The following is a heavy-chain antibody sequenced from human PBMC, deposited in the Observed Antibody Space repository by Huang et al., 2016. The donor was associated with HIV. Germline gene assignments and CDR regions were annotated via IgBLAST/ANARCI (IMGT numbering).Heavy chain of an antibody. CDR2: VYFLGNT. D-gene: IGHD2-2*03. J-gene: IGHJ6*02. CDR3: AREVRSVDTDRPDGYYYRGLDV. V-gene: IGHV4-39*02. Sequence: QLRESGPGLVTPSEILSLTCSASGTSMTSSFFYWGWFRQPPGRGVEWLGSVYFLGNTYSNPSLKSQVTISIDTANKQYSMRLTSVTAADTAVYFCAREVRSVDTDRPDGYYYRGLDVWGQGTTVIVSS. CDR1: GTSMTSSFFY.